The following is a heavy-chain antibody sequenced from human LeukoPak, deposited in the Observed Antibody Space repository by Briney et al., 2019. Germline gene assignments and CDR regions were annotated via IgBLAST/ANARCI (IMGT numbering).Heavy chain of an antibody. V-gene: IGHV3-7*01. CDR2: IKQDGSEK. Sequence: PGGSLRFSCAASGFTFSSYWMSWVRQAPGKGLEWVANIKQDGSEKYYVDSVKGRFTISRDNAKNSLYLQMNSLRAEDTAVYYCAREKTYYDILTGYYYYFDYWGQGTLVTVSS. CDR1: GFTFSSYW. D-gene: IGHD3-9*01. J-gene: IGHJ4*02. CDR3: AREKTYYDILTGYYYYFDY.